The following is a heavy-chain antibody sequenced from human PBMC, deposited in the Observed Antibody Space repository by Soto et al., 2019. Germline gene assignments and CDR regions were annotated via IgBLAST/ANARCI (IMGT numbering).Heavy chain of an antibody. CDR2: IYSSGGT. D-gene: IGHD3-3*01. CDR1: GGAISGYY. Sequence: SATLSLTCTVSGGAISGYYWTWIRQSAGKGLEWIGRIYSSGGTKYNPSLKSRVTISVDTSKNQFSLKLSSVTAADTAVYYCASLPYYDFWSGYPLYGMDVWGQGTTVTVSS. CDR3: ASLPYYDFWSGYPLYGMDV. J-gene: IGHJ6*02. V-gene: IGHV4-4*07.